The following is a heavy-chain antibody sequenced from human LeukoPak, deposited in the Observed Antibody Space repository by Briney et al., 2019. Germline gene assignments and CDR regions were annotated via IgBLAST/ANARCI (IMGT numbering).Heavy chain of an antibody. J-gene: IGHJ4*02. Sequence: GESLKISCKGSANSFANYWIGWVRQMPGKGLEWMGIIYPGDSDTRYSPSFQGQVTISADKSISTAYLQWSSLKASDTAMYYCARRSYYDSSGYDYWGQGTLVTVSS. CDR3: ARRSYYDSSGYDY. V-gene: IGHV5-51*01. D-gene: IGHD3-22*01. CDR1: ANSFANYW. CDR2: IYPGDSDT.